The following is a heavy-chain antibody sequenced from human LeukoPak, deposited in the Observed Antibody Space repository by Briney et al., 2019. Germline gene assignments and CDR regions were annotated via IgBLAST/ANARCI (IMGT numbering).Heavy chain of an antibody. CDR3: ARHKSTVTDTDY. Sequence: SETLSLTCTVSGGSISSSSYYWGWIRQPPGEGLEWIGSIYYSGSTYYNPSLKSRVTISVDTSKNQFSLKLSSVTAADTAVYYCARHKSTVTDTDYWGQGTLVTVSS. CDR2: IYYSGST. V-gene: IGHV4-39*01. J-gene: IGHJ4*02. D-gene: IGHD4-17*01. CDR1: GGSISSSSYY.